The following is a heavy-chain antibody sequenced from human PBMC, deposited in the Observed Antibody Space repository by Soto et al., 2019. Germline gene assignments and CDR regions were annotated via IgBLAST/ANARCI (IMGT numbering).Heavy chain of an antibody. Sequence: GGSLRLSCAASGFTFSSYAMHWVRQAPGKGLEWVAVISYDGSNKYYADSVKGRFTTSRDNSKNTLYLQMNSLRAEDTAVYYCARERGDTYYYDRRYGMDVWGQGTTVTVSS. D-gene: IGHD3-22*01. V-gene: IGHV3-30-3*01. CDR3: ARERGDTYYYDRRYGMDV. CDR2: ISYDGSNK. J-gene: IGHJ6*02. CDR1: GFTFSSYA.